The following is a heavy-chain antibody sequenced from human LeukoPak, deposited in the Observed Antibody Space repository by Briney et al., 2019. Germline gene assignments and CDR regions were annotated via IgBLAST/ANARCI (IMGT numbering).Heavy chain of an antibody. CDR3: ARGLVPAYYNWFDP. D-gene: IGHD2-2*01. CDR1: GFTFSDYY. Sequence: PGGSLRLSCAASGFTFSDYYMGWIRQAPGKGLEWVSYISSSGSTIYYADSVKGRFTISRDNAKNSLYLQMNSLRAEDTAVYYCARGLVPAYYNWFDPWGQGTLVTVSS. J-gene: IGHJ5*02. CDR2: ISSSGSTI. V-gene: IGHV3-11*01.